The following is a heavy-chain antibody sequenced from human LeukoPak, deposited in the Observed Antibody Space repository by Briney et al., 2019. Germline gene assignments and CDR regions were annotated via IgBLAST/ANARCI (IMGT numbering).Heavy chain of an antibody. D-gene: IGHD3-22*01. CDR3: AGSGYYSLDAFDI. V-gene: IGHV4-59*01. CDR2: IYYSGST. Sequence: SETLSLTCTVSGGSISSYYWSWIRQPPGKGLEWIGYIYYSGSTNYNPSLKSRVTISVDTSKNQFSLKLSSVTAADTAAYYCAGSGYYSLDAFDIWGQGTMVTVSS. CDR1: GGSISSYY. J-gene: IGHJ3*02.